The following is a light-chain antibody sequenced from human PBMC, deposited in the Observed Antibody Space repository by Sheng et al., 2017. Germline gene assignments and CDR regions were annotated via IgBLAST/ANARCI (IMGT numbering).Light chain of an antibody. V-gene: IGKV1-39*01. J-gene: IGKJ2*03. Sequence: DIQMTQSPSSLSASVGDRVTITCRASQNIRTYVNWYQQKPGKAPKLMIYAASNLQGGVPSRFSGSGSGTDFTLTLASLQPEDSATYFCQQTYTFPYSFGQGTKLDMK. CDR1: QNIRTY. CDR3: QQTYTFPYS. CDR2: AAS.